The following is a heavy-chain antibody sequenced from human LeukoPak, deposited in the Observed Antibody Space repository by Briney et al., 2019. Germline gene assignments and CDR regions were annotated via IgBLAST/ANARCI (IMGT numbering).Heavy chain of an antibody. CDR3: AKHAWGDYYGSGSYSTPSEDY. Sequence: GGSLRLSCAASGFTFSSYAMSWVRQAPGKGLEWVSAISGSGGSTYYADSVKGRFTISRDNSKNTLYLQMNSLRAEDTAVYYCAKHAWGDYYGSGSYSTPSEDYWGQGTLVTVSS. V-gene: IGHV3-23*01. CDR2: ISGSGGST. D-gene: IGHD3-10*01. CDR1: GFTFSSYA. J-gene: IGHJ4*02.